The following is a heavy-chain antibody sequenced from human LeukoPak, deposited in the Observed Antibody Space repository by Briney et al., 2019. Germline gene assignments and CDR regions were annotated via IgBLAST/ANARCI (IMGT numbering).Heavy chain of an antibody. J-gene: IGHJ3*02. CDR2: IYYSGST. CDR1: GGSISSYY. V-gene: IGHV4-59*12. D-gene: IGHD3-10*01. CDR3: ARVYGSRAFDI. Sequence: SETLSLTCTVSGGSISSYYWSWIRQPPGKGLEWIGYIYYSGSTNYNPSLESRVTLSADTSKNQFSLKMSSVTAADTAVYYCARVYGSRAFDIWGQGTLVTVSS.